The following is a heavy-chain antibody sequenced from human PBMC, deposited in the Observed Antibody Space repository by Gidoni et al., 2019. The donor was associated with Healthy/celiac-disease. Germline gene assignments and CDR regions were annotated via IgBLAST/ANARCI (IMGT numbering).Heavy chain of an antibody. V-gene: IGHV3-7*03. CDR2: INQDGSEK. J-gene: IGHJ6*02. Sequence: EVQLVESGGGLVQPGGSLRLACADSGFTFSSFWMSWVRQAPGKGLEWVANINQDGSEKYYVDSVKGRFTISRDNAKNSLYLQMNSLRAEDTAVYYCARVPEPGGMDVWGQGTTVTVSS. CDR3: ARVPEPGGMDV. CDR1: GFTFSSFW.